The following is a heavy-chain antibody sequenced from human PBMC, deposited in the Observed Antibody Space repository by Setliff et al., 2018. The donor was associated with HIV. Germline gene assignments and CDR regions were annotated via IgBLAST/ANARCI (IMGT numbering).Heavy chain of an antibody. CDR2: IFPDDSDT. CDR1: GYSFPNYW. J-gene: IGHJ4*02. CDR3: ARQLRSNYRFPYFDY. D-gene: IGHD4-4*01. Sequence: PGESLKISCKGSGYSFPNYWIGWVRQTPGKGLEWVGVIFPDDSDTRYSPSFQGHVTISADKSISTAYLQWSSLEASDTAIYYCARQLRSNYRFPYFDYWGQGTLVTVSS. V-gene: IGHV5-51*01.